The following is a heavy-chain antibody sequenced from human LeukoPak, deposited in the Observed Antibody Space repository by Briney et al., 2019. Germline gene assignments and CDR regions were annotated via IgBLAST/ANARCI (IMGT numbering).Heavy chain of an antibody. CDR2: ISSNGGSA. V-gene: IGHV3-64*01. J-gene: IGHJ4*02. CDR3: AREGDSSSWYYFDY. CDR1: GFTFSSYA. D-gene: IGHD6-13*01. Sequence: GGSLRLSCAASGFTFSSYAMNWVRQAPGKGLEYVSAISSNGGSAYYANSVKGRFTISRDNSKHTLYLQMGSLRAEDMAVYYCAREGDSSSWYYFDYWGQGTLVAVCS.